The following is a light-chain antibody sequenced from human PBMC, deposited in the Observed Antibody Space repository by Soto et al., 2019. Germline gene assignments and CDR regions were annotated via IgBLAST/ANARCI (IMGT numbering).Light chain of an antibody. V-gene: IGKV3-11*01. CDR2: DTS. CDR1: QSVSSN. Sequence: RVMPQSPNTLSLSPGERAPLSCRASQSVSSNLAWYQQTPGQAPRLLIYDTSNRATGVPPRFSGSRSGTDFTLTISSVEPEDFAVFYCHQRNTFGQGTRLEI. CDR3: HQRNT. J-gene: IGKJ5*01.